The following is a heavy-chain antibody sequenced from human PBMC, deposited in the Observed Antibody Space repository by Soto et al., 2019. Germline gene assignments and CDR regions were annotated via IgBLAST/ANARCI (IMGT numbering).Heavy chain of an antibody. Sequence: ASVKVSCKASGYTFTSYARHWVRQAPGQRLEWMGWINAGNGNTKYSQKFQGRVTITRDTSASTAYMELSSLRSEDTAVYYCAREGYDFHYYYYYMDVWGKGTTVTVSS. V-gene: IGHV1-3*01. J-gene: IGHJ6*03. D-gene: IGHD5-12*01. CDR3: AREGYDFHYYYYYMDV. CDR2: INAGNGNT. CDR1: GYTFTSYA.